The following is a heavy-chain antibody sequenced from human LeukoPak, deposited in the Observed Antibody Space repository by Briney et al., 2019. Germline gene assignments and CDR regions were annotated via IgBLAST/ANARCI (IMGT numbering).Heavy chain of an antibody. CDR1: GGSISSSSYY. D-gene: IGHD3-22*01. J-gene: IGHJ5*02. CDR3: ARRGDSSGYYYVQHWFDP. CDR2: IYYSGST. V-gene: IGHV4-39*01. Sequence: SETLSLTCTVSGGSISSSSYYWGWIRQPPGKGLEWIGSIYYSGSTYYNPSLKSRVTISVDTSKNQFSLKLSSVTAADTAVYYCARRGDSSGYYYVQHWFDPWGQGTLVTVSS.